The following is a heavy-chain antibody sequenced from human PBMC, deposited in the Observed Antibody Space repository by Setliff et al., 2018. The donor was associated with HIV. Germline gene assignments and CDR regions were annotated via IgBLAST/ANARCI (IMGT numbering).Heavy chain of an antibody. CDR1: GFTFSNFA. CDR2: ISRTGGST. Sequence: GESLKISCAASGFTFSNFAMAWVRQAPGKGLEWVSGISRTGGSTYYAHSVRGRFTISRDNSNNTLYLQMNSLRADDTATYYCAKDEFSPLRSDSWGLEILVTVSS. CDR3: AKDEFSPLRSDS. J-gene: IGHJ4*02. D-gene: IGHD3-10*01. V-gene: IGHV3-23*01.